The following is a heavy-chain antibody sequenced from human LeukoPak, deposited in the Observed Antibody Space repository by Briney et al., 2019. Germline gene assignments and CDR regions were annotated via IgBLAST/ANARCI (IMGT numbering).Heavy chain of an antibody. D-gene: IGHD3-10*01. J-gene: IGHJ5*02. CDR2: IYYSGST. V-gene: IGHV4-39*01. Sequence: SETLSLTCTVSGGSISSSSYYWGWIRQPPGKGLEWIGSIYYSGSTYYNPSLKSRVTISVDTSKSQFSLKLRSVTAADTAVYYCALLWFGESNWFDPWGQGTLVTASS. CDR1: GGSISSSSYY. CDR3: ALLWFGESNWFDP.